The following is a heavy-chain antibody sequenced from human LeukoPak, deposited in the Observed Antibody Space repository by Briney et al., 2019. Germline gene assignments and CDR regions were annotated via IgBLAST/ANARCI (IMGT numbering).Heavy chain of an antibody. V-gene: IGHV1-2*02. Sequence: ASVKVSCKASGYTFTGYYMHWVRQAPGQGLEWMGWINPNSGGTNYAQKFQGRATMTRDTSISTAYMELSRLRSDDTAVYYCARASRYGSGSYSLSWFDPWGQGTLVTVSS. J-gene: IGHJ5*02. D-gene: IGHD3-10*01. CDR3: ARASRYGSGSYSLSWFDP. CDR1: GYTFTGYY. CDR2: INPNSGGT.